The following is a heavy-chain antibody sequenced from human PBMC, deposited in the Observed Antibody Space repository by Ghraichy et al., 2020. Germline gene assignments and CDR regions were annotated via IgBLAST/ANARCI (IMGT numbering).Heavy chain of an antibody. D-gene: IGHD4-23*01. CDR1: GFTFSSNT. CDR3: ARASRVVRFFYYDGMDV. Sequence: GGSLRLSCAGSGFTFSSNTMHWVRHAPGKGLKWVSSITSTSSYIYYADSVKGRFTISRDNAKNSLFLQMNGLRDEDTAVYYCARASRVVRFFYYDGMDVWGQGTTVTVSS. V-gene: IGHV3-21*01. CDR2: ITSTSSYI. J-gene: IGHJ6*02.